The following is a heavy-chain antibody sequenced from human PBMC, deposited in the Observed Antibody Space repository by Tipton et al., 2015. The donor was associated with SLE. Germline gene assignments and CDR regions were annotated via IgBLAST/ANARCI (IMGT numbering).Heavy chain of an antibody. V-gene: IGHV4-4*07. D-gene: IGHD3-22*01. J-gene: IGHJ6*02. Sequence: GLVKPSETLSLTCTVSGGSINNNYWAWIRQSAGKGLEWIGRVHSSGSTNYNPSLKSRVTMSVDPAKNQFSLHLTSVTAADTAVYYCVRRPTMMVVDNYYGMDVWGQGTTVTVSS. CDR2: VHSSGST. CDR3: VRRPTMMVVDNYYGMDV. CDR1: GGSINNNY.